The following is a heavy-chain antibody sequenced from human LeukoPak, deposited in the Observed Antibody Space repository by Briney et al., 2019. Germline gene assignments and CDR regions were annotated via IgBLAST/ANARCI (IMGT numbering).Heavy chain of an antibody. CDR1: GYTFTSYY. V-gene: IGHV1-46*01. D-gene: IGHD3-9*01. Sequence: ASVKVSCKASGYTFTSYYMHWVRQAPGQGLEWMGIINPSGGSTSYAQKFQGRVTMTRDTSTSTVYMELSSLRSEDTAVYYCARAPLHYDILTGYSWFDPWGQGTLVTVSS. J-gene: IGHJ5*02. CDR2: INPSGGST. CDR3: ARAPLHYDILTGYSWFDP.